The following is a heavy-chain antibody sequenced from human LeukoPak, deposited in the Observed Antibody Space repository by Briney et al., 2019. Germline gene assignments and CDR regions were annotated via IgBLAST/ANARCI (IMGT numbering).Heavy chain of an antibody. D-gene: IGHD3-16*02. Sequence: TSETLSLTCSVSGGSIRSYYWSWIRQPPGKGLEWIGYIYYSGSTNYNPSLKSRVTLSIDTSKNQFSLKLTSVTAADMAVYYCARVSSRYDAFDMWGQGTMVTVSS. V-gene: IGHV4-59*12. CDR1: GGSIRSYY. J-gene: IGHJ3*02. CDR3: ARVSSRYDAFDM. CDR2: IYYSGST.